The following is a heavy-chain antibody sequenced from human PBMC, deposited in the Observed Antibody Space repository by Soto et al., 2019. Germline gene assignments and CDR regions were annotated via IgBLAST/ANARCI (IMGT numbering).Heavy chain of an antibody. V-gene: IGHV3-48*03. CDR2: ISSSGSTI. CDR3: ARTLTVAGSDY. J-gene: IGHJ4*02. CDR1: GFTFSSYE. Sequence: GSLRLSCAASGFTFSSYEMNWVRQAPGKGLEWVSYISSSGSTIYYADSVKGRFTISRDNAKNSLYLQMNSLRAEDTAVYYCARTLTVAGSDYWGQGTLVTVSS. D-gene: IGHD6-19*01.